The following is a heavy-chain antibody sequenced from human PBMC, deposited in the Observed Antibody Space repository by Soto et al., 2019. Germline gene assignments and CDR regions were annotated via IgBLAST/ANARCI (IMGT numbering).Heavy chain of an antibody. J-gene: IGHJ6*02. D-gene: IGHD5-12*01. Sequence: PLETLSLTCAVSGGSISSGGYSWSWIRQPPGKGLEWIGYIYHSGSTYYNPSLKSRVTISVDRSKNQFSLKLSSVTAADTAVYYFTRVRKIVATNYYYYGMDVWGQGTTVTVSS. CDR1: GGSISSGGYS. CDR2: IYHSGST. CDR3: TRVRKIVATNYYYYGMDV. V-gene: IGHV4-30-2*01.